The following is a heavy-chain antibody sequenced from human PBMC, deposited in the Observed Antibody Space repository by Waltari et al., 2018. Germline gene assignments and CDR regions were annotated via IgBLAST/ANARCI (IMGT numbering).Heavy chain of an antibody. V-gene: IGHV4-4*02. J-gene: IGHJ5*02. CDR2: IYHSGSN. CDR1: GGSISSGNW. D-gene: IGHD5-12*01. CDR3: ARDRGLRGGYDS. Sequence: QVQLQESGPGLVKPSGTLSLTCVVYGGSISSGNWWSWVRQPPGKGLEWSGDIYHSGSNNYTPSLKSRLSIALDKSKYQFSLNLSSVTAADTAVYYCARDRGLRGGYDSWGQGTLVTVSS.